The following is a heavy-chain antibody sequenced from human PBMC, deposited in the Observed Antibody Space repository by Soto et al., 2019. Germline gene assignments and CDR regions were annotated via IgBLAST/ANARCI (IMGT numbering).Heavy chain of an antibody. CDR2: INGGGGST. D-gene: IGHD2-15*01. Sequence: EVQLLEAGGDLIQPGGSLRLSCAASGFTFSSYTMTWVRQAPGKGLEWVSAINGGGGSTYYADSVKGRFTISRANSKDTRYLQMNCLRAADTAVYSCATDQVCGGGSWYYDYWGQGTLVTVSS. V-gene: IGHV3-23*01. CDR1: GFTFSSYT. J-gene: IGHJ4*02. CDR3: ATDQVCGGGSWYYDY.